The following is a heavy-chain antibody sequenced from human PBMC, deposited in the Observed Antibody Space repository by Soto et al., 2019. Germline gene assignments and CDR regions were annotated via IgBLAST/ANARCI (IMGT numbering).Heavy chain of an antibody. CDR1: GYSISSGYY. V-gene: IGHV4-38-2*01. D-gene: IGHD4-17*01. Sequence: PSETLPLTCAVSGYSISSGYYWGWIRQPPGKGLEWIGSIYHSGSTYYNPSLKSRVTISVDTSKNQFSLKLSSVTAADTAVYYCARGDYGGPLGWDYWGQGTLVTVSS. J-gene: IGHJ4*02. CDR3: ARGDYGGPLGWDY. CDR2: IYHSGST.